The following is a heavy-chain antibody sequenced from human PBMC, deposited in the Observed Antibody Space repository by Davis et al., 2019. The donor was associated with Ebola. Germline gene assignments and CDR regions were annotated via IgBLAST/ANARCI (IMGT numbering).Heavy chain of an antibody. CDR2: VSHSGYS. J-gene: IGHJ5*02. V-gene: IGHV4-34*01. Sequence: SETLSLTCTIYGGSFRGYYWSWIRQPPGKGLEWLGEVSHSGYSNYNPSLKSRVTMSVDMSKNQFSLTLTSVSAADTAVYYCARTTLTSISDAGLGYNFFAPWGQGTLVTVSS. CDR1: GGSFRGYY. D-gene: IGHD2-21*02. CDR3: ARTTLTSISDAGLGYNFFAP.